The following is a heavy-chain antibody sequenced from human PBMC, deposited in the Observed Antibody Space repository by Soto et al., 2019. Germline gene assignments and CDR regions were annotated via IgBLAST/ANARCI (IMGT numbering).Heavy chain of an antibody. CDR2: TYYKGDT. D-gene: IGHD6-19*01. V-gene: IGHV4-61*08. Sequence: VLLQESGPRLLRPSETLSLTCTVSDDSFRGAEYYWSWIRQPLGKGPEWIGYTYYKGDTKYNPALRSRVTMAEDTSNNQFSLRLSSVTAADTAVYFCARGPAYINGWRTFDLWGRGILVTVSS. J-gene: IGHJ4*02. CDR3: ARGPAYINGWRTFDL. CDR1: DDSFRGAEYY.